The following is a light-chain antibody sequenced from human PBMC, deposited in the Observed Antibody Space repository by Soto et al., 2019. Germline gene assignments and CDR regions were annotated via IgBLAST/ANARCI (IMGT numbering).Light chain of an antibody. J-gene: IGKJ4*01. CDR1: QSINSN. V-gene: IGKV3-15*01. Sequence: EVVMTQSPAALSVSPGERATLSCRASQSINSNLAWYQQKPGQAPRLLIYGASTMATGIPARFSGTGSGTEFALTISSLQSEDFAVYYCQQYNNWPPVTFGGGTKVEIK. CDR2: GAS. CDR3: QQYNNWPPVT.